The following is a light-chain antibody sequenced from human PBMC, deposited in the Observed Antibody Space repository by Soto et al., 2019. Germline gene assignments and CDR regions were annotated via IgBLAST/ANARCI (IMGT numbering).Light chain of an antibody. J-gene: IGLJ2*01. Sequence: QSVLIQPPSASGNPGQRVTISCSGSSSNIGSNYVSWYQQLPGTAPKLLIYDNNKRPSGIPDRFSGSKSGTSGTLDITGLQTGDEADYYCATWDGSLPGEVFGGGTQLTVL. V-gene: IGLV1-51*01. CDR3: ATWDGSLPGEV. CDR1: SSNIGSNY. CDR2: DNN.